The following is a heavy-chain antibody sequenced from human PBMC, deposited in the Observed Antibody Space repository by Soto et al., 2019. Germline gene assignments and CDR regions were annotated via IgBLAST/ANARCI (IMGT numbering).Heavy chain of an antibody. CDR1: GVSLSAAY. V-gene: IGHV4-4*08. D-gene: IGHD6-19*01. Sequence: QVHLQESGPGLVKPSETLSLTCTVSGVSLSAAYWGWIRQPPGKRLEWIAYAHSSGSTDYNPSLKSRVTISMDTSKKQFSLKLKSVTAADTAVYYCATLGRSSGWWVFGQLWGQGTLVTVSS. CDR3: ATLGRSSGWWVFGQL. CDR2: AHSSGST. J-gene: IGHJ1*01.